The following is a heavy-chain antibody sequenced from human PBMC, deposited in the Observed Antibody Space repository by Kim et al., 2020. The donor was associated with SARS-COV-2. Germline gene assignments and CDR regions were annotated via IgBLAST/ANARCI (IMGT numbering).Heavy chain of an antibody. CDR3: ARDVALNYGGYLWDDAF. Sequence: GGSLRLSCAASGFTFSSYAMHWVRQAPGKGLEWVAVISYDGSNKYYADSVKGRFTISRDNSKNTLYLQMNSLRAEDTAVYYCARDVALNYGGYLWDDAF. D-gene: IGHD4-17*01. J-gene: IGHJ3*01. CDR2: ISYDGSNK. V-gene: IGHV3-30*04. CDR1: GFTFSSYA.